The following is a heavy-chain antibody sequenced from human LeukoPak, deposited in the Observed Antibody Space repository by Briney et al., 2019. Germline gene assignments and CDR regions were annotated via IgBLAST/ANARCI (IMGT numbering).Heavy chain of an antibody. V-gene: IGHV4-59*01. CDR3: ARDVGATPGYFDY. CDR2: IYYSGSA. CDR1: GGSISSYY. Sequence: SETLSLTCTVSGGSISSYYWNWIRQPPGKGLEWIGYIYYSGSANYNPSLKSRVTISVDTSKNQVTLKLSSVTAADTAVYYCARDVGATPGYFDYWGQGTLVTVSS. J-gene: IGHJ4*02. D-gene: IGHD1-26*01.